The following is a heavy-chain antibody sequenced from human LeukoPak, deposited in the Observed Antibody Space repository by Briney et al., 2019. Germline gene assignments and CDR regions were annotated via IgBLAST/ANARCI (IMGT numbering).Heavy chain of an antibody. Sequence: PGGSLRLSCAASGSTFSSYWMHWVRQAPGKGLVWVSRINSDGSSTSYADSVKGRFTISRDNAKNTLYLQMNSLRAEDTAVYYCARDGTYDFWSGSPHNWFDPWGQGTLVTVSS. D-gene: IGHD3-3*01. CDR2: INSDGSST. CDR1: GSTFSSYW. V-gene: IGHV3-74*01. CDR3: ARDGTYDFWSGSPHNWFDP. J-gene: IGHJ5*02.